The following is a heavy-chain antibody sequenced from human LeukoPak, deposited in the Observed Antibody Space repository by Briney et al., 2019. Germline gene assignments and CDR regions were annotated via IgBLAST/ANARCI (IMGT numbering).Heavy chain of an antibody. V-gene: IGHV4-34*01. J-gene: IGHJ5*02. CDR3: ARVITFGGVIDA. CDR2: INHSGST. CDR1: GGSFSGYY. D-gene: IGHD3-16*01. Sequence: SETLSLTCAVYGGSFSGYYWSWIRQPPGKGLEWIGEINHSGSTNYNPSLKSRVTISVDTSKNQFSLKLSSVTAADTAVYYCARVITFGGVIDAWGQGTLVTVSS.